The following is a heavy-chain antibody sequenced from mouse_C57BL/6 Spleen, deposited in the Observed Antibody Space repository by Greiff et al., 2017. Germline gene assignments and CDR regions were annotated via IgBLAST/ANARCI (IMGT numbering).Heavy chain of an antibody. CDR3: ARYPVVSYAMDY. D-gene: IGHD1-1*01. CDR2: IRNKANGYTT. Sequence: EVQLVESGGGLVQPGGSLSLSCAASGFTFTDYYMSWVRQPPGKALEWLGFIRNKANGYTTEYSASVKGRFTISRDNSQSILYLQMNALRAEDSATYYCARYPVVSYAMDYWGQGTSVTVSS. CDR1: GFTFTDYY. V-gene: IGHV7-3*01. J-gene: IGHJ4*01.